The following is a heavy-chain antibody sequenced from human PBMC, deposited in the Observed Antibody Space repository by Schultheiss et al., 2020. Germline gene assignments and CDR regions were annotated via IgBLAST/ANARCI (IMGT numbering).Heavy chain of an antibody. CDR3: VRDYLRRGDV. CDR1: GFTLSSYA. J-gene: IGHJ6*01. Sequence: GGSLRLSCAASGFTLSSYAMHWVRQAPGKGLEWVSVIYSGGSTYYADSVEGRFTISRDNSKNTVYLQMNSLRAEDTAIYYCVRDYLRRGDVWGQGTTVTVSS. D-gene: IGHD3-10*01. CDR2: IYSGGST. V-gene: IGHV3-53*01.